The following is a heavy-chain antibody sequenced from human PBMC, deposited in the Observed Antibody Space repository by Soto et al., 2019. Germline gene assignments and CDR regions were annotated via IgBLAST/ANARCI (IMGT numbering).Heavy chain of an antibody. V-gene: IGHV6-1*01. CDR3: ARAPFGSGWYVYYFDY. Sequence: SQTLSLTCAISGDSVSSKSAAWNWIRQSPSRGLEWLGRTYSRSQWYYDYAPSVKSRITINPDTSRNQFSLQLNSVTPEDTAVNYCARAPFGSGWYVYYFDYWGQGMLVTVSS. D-gene: IGHD6-19*01. CDR1: GDSVSSKSAA. CDR2: TYSRSQWYY. J-gene: IGHJ4*02.